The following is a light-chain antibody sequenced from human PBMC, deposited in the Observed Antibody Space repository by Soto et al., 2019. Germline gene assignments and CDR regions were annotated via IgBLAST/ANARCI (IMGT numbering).Light chain of an antibody. V-gene: IGKV3-20*01. J-gene: IGKJ2*01. CDR2: GAN. CDR1: QTVDNIY. CDR3: QLYGSSTLYT. Sequence: ENVLTQSPGTLSLSPGERATLSCRASQTVDNIYLAWYQQKPGQAPRLHIFGANRRATGIPDRFSGSGSGTGFTLTISRLEPEDFVVYYCQLYGSSTLYTFGQGTKVEMK.